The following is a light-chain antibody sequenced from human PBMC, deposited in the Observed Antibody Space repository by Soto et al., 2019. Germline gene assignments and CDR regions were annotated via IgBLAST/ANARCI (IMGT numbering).Light chain of an antibody. Sequence: EIVMTQSPATLSVSPGERATLSCRASQSVGIRLAWYQHKSGQAPRLLISGASSRATGIPDRFSGSGSGTDFTLTISRLEPEDFAVYYCQQYANSPITFGQGTRLEI. CDR2: GAS. CDR3: QQYANSPIT. J-gene: IGKJ5*01. V-gene: IGKV3-20*01. CDR1: QSVGIR.